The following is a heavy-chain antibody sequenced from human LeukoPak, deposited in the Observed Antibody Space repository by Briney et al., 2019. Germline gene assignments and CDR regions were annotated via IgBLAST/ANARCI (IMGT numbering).Heavy chain of an antibody. Sequence: GGSLRLSCAASGFTFDDFAMHWVRQGPGKGLEWVSLISGDGNRIHYADSVKGRFTISRDNSKNSLYLQMNSLRTEDTALYYCAKAIEPRAAARPYGMDVWGQGTMVTVSS. J-gene: IGHJ6*02. CDR2: ISGDGNRI. CDR1: GFTFDDFA. V-gene: IGHV3-43*02. D-gene: IGHD6-13*01. CDR3: AKAIEPRAAARPYGMDV.